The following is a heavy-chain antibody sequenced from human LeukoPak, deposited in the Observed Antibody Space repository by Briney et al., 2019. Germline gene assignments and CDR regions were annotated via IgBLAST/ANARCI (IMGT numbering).Heavy chain of an antibody. CDR1: GFTFSSYG. CDR2: ISYDGSNK. Sequence: GRSLTLSCAASGFTFSSYGTHWVRQAPGKGLEWVAVISYDGSNKYYADSVKGRFTISRDNSKNTLYLQMNSLRAEDTAVYYCAKGGYCSSTSCYGYYFDYWGQGTLVTVSS. CDR3: AKGGYCSSTSCYGYYFDY. J-gene: IGHJ4*02. D-gene: IGHD2-2*01. V-gene: IGHV3-30*18.